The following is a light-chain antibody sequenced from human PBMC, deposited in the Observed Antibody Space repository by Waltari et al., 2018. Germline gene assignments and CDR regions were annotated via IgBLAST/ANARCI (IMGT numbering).Light chain of an antibody. CDR2: ASS. V-gene: IGKV1-9*01. CDR1: QGVNVY. J-gene: IGKJ1*01. CDR3: QQFNASPRT. Sequence: IQLTQSPSSLSASVGDRVTITCRASQGVNVYLAWYQQKPGKAPKLLIYASSTLQSGVSSRFSGSGSGTDFILTINSLQPEDIATYYCQQFNASPRTFGQGTNVEIK.